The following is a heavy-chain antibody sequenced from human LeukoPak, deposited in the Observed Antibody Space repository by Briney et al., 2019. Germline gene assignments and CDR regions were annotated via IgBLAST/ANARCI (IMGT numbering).Heavy chain of an antibody. Sequence: GGSLRLSCAASGFTFSSYEMNWVRQAPGKGLEWVPYISSSGSTIYYADSVKGRFTISRDNAKNSLYLQMNSLRAEDTAVYYCARGYCSGGSCYHGYWGQGTLVTVSS. J-gene: IGHJ4*02. CDR3: ARGYCSGGSCYHGY. V-gene: IGHV3-48*03. CDR1: GFTFSSYE. D-gene: IGHD2-15*01. CDR2: ISSSGSTI.